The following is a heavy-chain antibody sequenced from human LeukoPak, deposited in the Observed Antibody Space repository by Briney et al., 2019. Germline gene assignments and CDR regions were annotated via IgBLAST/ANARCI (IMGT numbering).Heavy chain of an antibody. Sequence: AGGSLRLSCAASGFTFSNYAITWVRQAPGKGLEWVSVIGSGGGGTYYAGSVTGRFTISRDKSKNTVYLQMNSLRAEDTAVYFCANYIWGSYRHYFDSWGQGTLVTVSS. CDR1: GFTFSNYA. CDR2: IGSGGGGT. CDR3: ANYIWGSYRHYFDS. V-gene: IGHV3-23*01. J-gene: IGHJ4*02. D-gene: IGHD3-16*02.